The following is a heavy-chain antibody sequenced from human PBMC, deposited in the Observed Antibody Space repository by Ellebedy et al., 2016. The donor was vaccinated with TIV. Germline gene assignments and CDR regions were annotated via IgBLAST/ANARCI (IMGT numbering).Heavy chain of an antibody. Sequence: PGGSLRLSCAASGFTFSSYSMNWVRQAPGKGLEWVSSITGDSRYIYYADSVKGRFTISRDNAKSSLCLQMNSLRAEDTAVYYCASPPGVVALWGQGTLVTVSS. CDR2: ITGDSRYI. CDR3: ASPPGVVAL. J-gene: IGHJ4*02. CDR1: GFTFSSYS. D-gene: IGHD3-10*01. V-gene: IGHV3-21*04.